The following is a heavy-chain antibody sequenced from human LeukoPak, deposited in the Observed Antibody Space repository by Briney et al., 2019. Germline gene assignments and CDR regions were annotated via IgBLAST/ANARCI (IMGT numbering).Heavy chain of an antibody. J-gene: IGHJ4*02. CDR1: GGSISSYY. CDR3: ARDGEEGVPDY. CDR2: IYYSGST. V-gene: IGHV4-59*01. D-gene: IGHD3-10*01. Sequence: PSETLSLTCTVSGGSISSYYWSWIRQPPGKGLEWIGYIYYSGSTNYNPSLKSRVTISVDTSKNQFSLKLSSVTAADTAVYYCARDGEEGVPDYWGQGTLVTVSS.